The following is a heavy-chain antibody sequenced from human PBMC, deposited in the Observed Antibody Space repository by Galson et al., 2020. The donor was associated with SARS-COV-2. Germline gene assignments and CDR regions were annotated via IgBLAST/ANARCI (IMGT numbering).Heavy chain of an antibody. CDR3: ARHDHGSGPYRGWFDP. D-gene: IGHD3-10*01. J-gene: IGHJ5*02. CDR2: IYYSGST. CDR1: GGSISSSSYY. Sequence: SETLSLTCTVSGGSISSSSYYWGWIRQPPGKGLEWIGSIYYSGSTYYNPSLKSRVTISVDTSKNQFSLKLSSVTAADTAVYYCARHDHGSGPYRGWFDPWGQGTLVTVSS. V-gene: IGHV4-39*01.